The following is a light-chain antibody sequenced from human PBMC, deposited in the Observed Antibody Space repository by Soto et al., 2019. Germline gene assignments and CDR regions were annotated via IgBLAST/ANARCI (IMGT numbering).Light chain of an antibody. Sequence: EIVLTQSPATMSLSPGERATLSCRASQSFINQLAWYQQKPGQAPRLLISDASNRATGIPARFSGRGSGTDFTLTINSLEPEDFAVYYCQQRSAWPITFGQGTRLEI. CDR3: QQRSAWPIT. CDR2: DAS. CDR1: QSFINQ. V-gene: IGKV3-11*01. J-gene: IGKJ5*01.